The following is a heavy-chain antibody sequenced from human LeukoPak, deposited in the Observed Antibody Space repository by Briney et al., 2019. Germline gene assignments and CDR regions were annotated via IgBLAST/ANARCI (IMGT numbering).Heavy chain of an antibody. V-gene: IGHV4-59*04. CDR3: ARRGGIIRGVASYYYMDV. J-gene: IGHJ6*03. CDR1: GGSISSYY. CDR2: INHNGST. Sequence: SETLSLTCTVSGGSISSYYWSWIRQPPGKGLEWIGEINHNGSTYYNPSLKSRVTISVDTSKNQFSLKLSSVTAADTAAYYCARRGGIIRGVASYYYMDVWGKGTTVTISS. D-gene: IGHD3-10*01.